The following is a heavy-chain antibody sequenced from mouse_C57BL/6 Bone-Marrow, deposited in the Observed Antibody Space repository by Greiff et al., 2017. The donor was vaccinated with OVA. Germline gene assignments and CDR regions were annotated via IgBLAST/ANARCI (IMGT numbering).Heavy chain of an antibody. J-gene: IGHJ3*01. Sequence: EVKVVESGGDLVKPGGSLKLSCAASGFTFSSYGMSWVRQTPDKRLEWVATISSGGSYTYYPDSVKGRFTISRDNAKNTLYLQMSSLKSEDTAMYYCARGDGYGAYWGQGTLVTVSA. CDR2: ISSGGSYT. CDR3: ARGDGYGAY. CDR1: GFTFSSYG. D-gene: IGHD2-2*01. V-gene: IGHV5-6*01.